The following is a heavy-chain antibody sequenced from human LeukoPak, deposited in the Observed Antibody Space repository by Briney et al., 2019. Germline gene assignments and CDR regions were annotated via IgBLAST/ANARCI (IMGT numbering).Heavy chain of an antibody. CDR2: LSYSGTT. CDR1: VGSMNNDY. V-gene: IGHV4-59*01. CDR3: ARDPFD. J-gene: IGHJ4*02. Sequence: SETLSLTCTVSVGSMNNDYWRWVREPPGKGLELIGYLSYSGTTKYNPSFKSRVTISVDTSKNLFSLKLTSVTAADTAVYYCARDPFDWGQGTLVIVSS.